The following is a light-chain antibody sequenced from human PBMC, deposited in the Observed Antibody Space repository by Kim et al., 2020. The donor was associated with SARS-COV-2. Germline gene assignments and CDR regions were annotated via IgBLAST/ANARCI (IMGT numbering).Light chain of an antibody. Sequence: ELTQPPSASGTPGQRVTISCSGSSSNIGTYYLYWYQQLPGTAPKLLIYSNSQRPSGVPDRFSGSKSGTSASLAISGLQSEDEADYYCATWDDSLIGPVFGGGTKLTVL. V-gene: IGLV1-47*02. J-gene: IGLJ3*02. CDR1: SSNIGTYY. CDR3: ATWDDSLIGPV. CDR2: SNS.